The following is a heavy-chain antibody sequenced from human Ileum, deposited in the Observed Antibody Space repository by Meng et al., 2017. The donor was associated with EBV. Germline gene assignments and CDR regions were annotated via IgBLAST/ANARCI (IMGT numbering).Heavy chain of an antibody. CDR3: RHSHCDGAGCSDC. CDR1: GGSFSDYY. D-gene: IGHD2-15*01. J-gene: IGHJ4*02. V-gene: IGHV4-34*01. CDR2: IYHCGGT. Sequence: QVQVQQWGAGLLKPSETLSLPCGVYGGSFSDYYGDWIRQPPGEGLGWIGRIYHCGGTMYNPSLQSRVSISVDTSKNHFSVKLTSVTAADTAVYFCRHSHCDGAGCSDCWGQGTLVTVSS.